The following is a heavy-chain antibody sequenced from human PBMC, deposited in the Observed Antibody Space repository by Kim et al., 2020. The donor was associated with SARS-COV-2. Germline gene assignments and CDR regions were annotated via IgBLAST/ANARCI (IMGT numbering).Heavy chain of an antibody. J-gene: IGHJ3*02. CDR3: ARLFWSGFSEEKSDI. CDR1: GDSITSGTYY. D-gene: IGHD3-3*01. V-gene: IGHV4-39*01. Sequence: SETLSLTCTVSGDSITSGTYYWGWIRQPPGGGLQYLGGLHYNGDTDYNPSLGGRVTTSLDMAKNQFFLKLTSVSAADTAVYYCARLFWSGFSEEKSDIWGRGIMVTVSS. CDR2: LHYNGDT.